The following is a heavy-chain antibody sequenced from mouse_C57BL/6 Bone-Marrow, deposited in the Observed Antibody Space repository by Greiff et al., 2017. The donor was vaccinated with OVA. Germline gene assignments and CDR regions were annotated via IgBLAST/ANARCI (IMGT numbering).Heavy chain of an antibody. V-gene: IGHV1-59*01. Sequence: QVQLQQPGAELVRPGTSVKLSCKASGYTFTSYWMHWVKQRPGQGLEWIGVIDPSDSYTNYNQKFKGKATLTVDTSSSTAYMQLSSLTSEDSAVYYCARWDLGTWGKGTTLTVSS. CDR2: IDPSDSYT. D-gene: IGHD4-1*01. J-gene: IGHJ2*01. CDR3: ARWDLGT. CDR1: GYTFTSYW.